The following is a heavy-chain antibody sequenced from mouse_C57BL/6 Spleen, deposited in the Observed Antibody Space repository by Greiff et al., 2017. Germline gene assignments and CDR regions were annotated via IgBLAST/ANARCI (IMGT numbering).Heavy chain of an antibody. J-gene: IGHJ1*03. D-gene: IGHD2-4*01. Sequence: QVQLQQSGPGLVQPSQSLSITCTVSGFSLTSYGVNWVRQSPGKGLEWLGVIWRGGSTDYNASFMSRLSITKDNSKSQVFFKMNSLQADDTAIYYCAKNNYDYDWYCDVWGTGTTVTVSS. CDR3: AKNNYDYDWYCDV. CDR1: GFSLTSYG. V-gene: IGHV2-5*01. CDR2: IWRGGST.